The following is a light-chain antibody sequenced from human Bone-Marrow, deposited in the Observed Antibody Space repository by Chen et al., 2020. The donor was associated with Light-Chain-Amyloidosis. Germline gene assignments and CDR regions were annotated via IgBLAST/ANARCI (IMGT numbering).Light chain of an antibody. CDR1: NIGSTS. J-gene: IGLJ3*02. Sequence: SYVLTQPSSVSVAPGQTATIACGGNNIGSTSVHWYQQTPGQAPLLFVYDDSDRPSGIPERLSGSNAVNTATLTISRVEAGDEADYYCQVWDRSSDRPVFGGGTKLTVL. CDR2: DDS. CDR3: QVWDRSSDRPV. V-gene: IGLV3-21*02.